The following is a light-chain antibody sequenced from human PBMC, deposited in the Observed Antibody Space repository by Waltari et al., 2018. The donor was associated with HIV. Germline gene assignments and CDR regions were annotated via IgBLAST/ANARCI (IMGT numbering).Light chain of an antibody. V-gene: IGKV2-28*01. CDR3: MQALEAPLT. CDR2: LGT. J-gene: IGKJ4*01. CDR1: EALLKSNGYIY. Sequence: DIVMTQSPVSLPVTPGDPASISCRSSEALLKSNGYIYLDWYLQKPGQSPQLLIYLGTNRASGVPDRFSASGSATDFTLKISRVEAEDVGVYYCMQALEAPLTFGEGTKVEIK.